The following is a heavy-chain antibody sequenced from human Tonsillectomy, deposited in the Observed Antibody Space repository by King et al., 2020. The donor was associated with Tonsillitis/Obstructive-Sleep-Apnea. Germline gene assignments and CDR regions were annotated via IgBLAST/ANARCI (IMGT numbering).Heavy chain of an antibody. Sequence: VQLVESGGGVVQPGRSLRLSCAASGFTFSSYGMHWVRQAPGKGLEWVAVISYDGSNKYYADSVKGRFTISRDNSKNTLYLQMNSLRAEDTAVYYCAKDRIAAAGTLAYWGQGTLVTVSS. CDR2: ISYDGSNK. CDR1: GFTFSSYG. CDR3: AKDRIAAAGTLAY. D-gene: IGHD6-13*01. V-gene: IGHV3-30*18. J-gene: IGHJ4*02.